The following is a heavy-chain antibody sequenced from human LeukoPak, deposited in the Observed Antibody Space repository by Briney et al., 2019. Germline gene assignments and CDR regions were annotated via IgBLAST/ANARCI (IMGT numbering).Heavy chain of an antibody. J-gene: IGHJ5*02. CDR3: ARDVVVAASNWFDP. V-gene: IGHV3-7*01. Sequence: GGSLRLSCAASGFIFKNYGMHWVRQAPGKGLEWVANIKQDGSEKYYVDSVKGRFTISRDNAKNSLYLQMNSLRAEDTAVYYCARDVVVAASNWFDPWGQGTLVTVSS. D-gene: IGHD2-15*01. CDR2: IKQDGSEK. CDR1: GFIFKNYG.